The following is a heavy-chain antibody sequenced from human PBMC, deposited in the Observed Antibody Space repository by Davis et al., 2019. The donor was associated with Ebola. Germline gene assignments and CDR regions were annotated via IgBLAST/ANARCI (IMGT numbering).Heavy chain of an antibody. V-gene: IGHV4-39*01. CDR1: GDSISSSSHY. CDR3: ASQKSYRGTYYYFDY. CDR2: FYNSGGT. Sequence: GSLRLSCSVSGDSISSSSHYWGWIRQPPGKGLEWIGSFYNSGGTYSNPSLKSRVTISVDTSKNQFSLKLSSVTAADTAVYYCASQKSYRGTYYYFDYWGQGTLVTVSS. J-gene: IGHJ4*02. D-gene: IGHD1-26*01.